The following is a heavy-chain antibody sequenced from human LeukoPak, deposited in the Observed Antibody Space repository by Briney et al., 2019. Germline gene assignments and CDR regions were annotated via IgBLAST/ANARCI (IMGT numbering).Heavy chain of an antibody. CDR2: INPNSGRT. CDR1: GYTFTSYY. V-gene: IGHV1-46*01. D-gene: IGHD3-10*01. Sequence: GASVKVSCKASGYTFTSYYMDWVRQAPGQGLEWMGIINPNSGRTGYAQKFQGRVTMTRDMSTSTAYMELSRLRSDDTAMYYCARYYIEGRCFDYWGQGTLVTVSS. CDR3: ARYYIEGRCFDY. J-gene: IGHJ4*02.